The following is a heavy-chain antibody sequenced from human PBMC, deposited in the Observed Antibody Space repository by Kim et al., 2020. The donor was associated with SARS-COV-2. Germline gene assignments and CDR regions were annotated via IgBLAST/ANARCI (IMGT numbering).Heavy chain of an antibody. V-gene: IGHV3-33*06. J-gene: IGHJ4*02. CDR3: AKDLGSYYALDY. Sequence: GGSLRLSCATSGFTFNSYSMHWVRQAPGKGLEWVAIIWHDGTYKYYTDSVKGRFTISRDSSENTLYLQMNSRRAEDTAVYYCAKDLGSYYALDYWGQGTLVTVSS. CDR1: GFTFNSYS. D-gene: IGHD3-22*01. CDR2: IWHDGTYK.